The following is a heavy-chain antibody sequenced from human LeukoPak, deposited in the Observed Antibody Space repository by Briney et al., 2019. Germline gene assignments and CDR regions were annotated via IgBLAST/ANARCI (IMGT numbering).Heavy chain of an antibody. CDR2: INHSGST. Sequence: SSETLSLTCAVYGGSFSGYYWSWIRQPSGKGLEWIGEINHSGSTNYNPSLKSRVTISVDTSKNQFSLKLSSVTAADTAVYYCARALVVPAASTPYYYGMDVWGQGTTVTVSS. CDR1: GGSFSGYY. CDR3: ARALVVPAASTPYYYGMDV. D-gene: IGHD2-2*01. J-gene: IGHJ6*02. V-gene: IGHV4-34*01.